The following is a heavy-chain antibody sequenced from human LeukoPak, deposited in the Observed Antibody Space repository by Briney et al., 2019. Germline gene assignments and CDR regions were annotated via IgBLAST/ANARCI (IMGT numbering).Heavy chain of an antibody. V-gene: IGHV3-64D*09. CDR1: GFTFSSYG. D-gene: IGHD6-13*01. CDR2: ISSNVAST. J-gene: IGHJ4*02. Sequence: GGSLRLSCSASGFTFSSYGMQWVRQAPGKGLECVSAISSNVASTYYADSLKGRFTISRDNSKNTLYLQMSSLRAEDTSVYYCVKDRRYSSNWYYFDYWGQGTLVSVSS. CDR3: VKDRRYSSNWYYFDY.